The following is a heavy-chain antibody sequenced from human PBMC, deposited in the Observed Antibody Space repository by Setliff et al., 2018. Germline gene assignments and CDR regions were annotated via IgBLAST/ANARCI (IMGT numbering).Heavy chain of an antibody. D-gene: IGHD6-13*01. Sequence: SETLSLTCAVYGDSFSGYFWTWIRQPPGKGLEWIGEIDHSGSTNHNPSLKSRVSISIDTSKNQFSLKLSSVTAADTAVYYCARGVGTAAGTYFDYWGQGTLVTVSS. J-gene: IGHJ4*02. V-gene: IGHV4-34*01. CDR1: GDSFSGYF. CDR3: ARGVGTAAGTYFDY. CDR2: IDHSGST.